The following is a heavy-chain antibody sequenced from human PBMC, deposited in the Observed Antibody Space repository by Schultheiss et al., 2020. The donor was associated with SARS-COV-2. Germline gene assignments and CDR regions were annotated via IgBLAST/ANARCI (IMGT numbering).Heavy chain of an antibody. CDR1: GGSISDFY. V-gene: IGHV4-4*07. CDR3: ARERVGKYYYDSSVHYFDL. D-gene: IGHD3-22*01. CDR2: IFSSGYP. J-gene: IGHJ2*01. Sequence: SETLSLTCSVSGGSISDFYWSWVRQPAGEGLEWIGRIFSSGYPNYNPSLKPRVTISVDTSKNQVSLKLSSVTAADTAVYYCARERVGKYYYDSSVHYFDLWGRGTLVTVSS.